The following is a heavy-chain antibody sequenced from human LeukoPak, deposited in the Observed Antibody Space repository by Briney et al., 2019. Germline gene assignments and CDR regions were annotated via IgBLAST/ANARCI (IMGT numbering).Heavy chain of an antibody. J-gene: IGHJ4*02. CDR3: ARAYPGYCSGGSCYLYYFDY. CDR2: IYHSGST. D-gene: IGHD2-15*01. V-gene: IGHV4-30-2*01. Sequence: SQTLSLTCTVSGGSISSGGYYWSWIRQPPGKGLEWIGYIYHSGSTYHNPSLKSRVTISVDRSKNQFSLKLSPVTAADTAVYYCARAYPGYCSGGSCYLYYFDYWGQGTLVTVSS. CDR1: GGSISSGGYY.